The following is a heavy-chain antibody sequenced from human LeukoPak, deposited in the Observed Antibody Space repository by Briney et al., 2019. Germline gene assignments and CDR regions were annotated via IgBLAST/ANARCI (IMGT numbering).Heavy chain of an antibody. Sequence: GGSLRLSCAASGFTFSLYWMYWVRRAPGKGLEWVANIKQDGSEKNYVDSVKGRFTISRDNAKNSLYLQMNSLRVEDTAMYYCAGGTGFIIKDWGQGTLVTVSS. CDR2: IKQDGSEK. D-gene: IGHD3-9*01. J-gene: IGHJ4*02. CDR1: GFTFSLYW. V-gene: IGHV3-7*03. CDR3: AGGTGFIIKD.